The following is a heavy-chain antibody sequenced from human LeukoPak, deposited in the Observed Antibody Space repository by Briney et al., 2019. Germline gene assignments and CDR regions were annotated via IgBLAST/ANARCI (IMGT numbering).Heavy chain of an antibody. V-gene: IGHV3-11*04. CDR1: GFTFSDYY. J-gene: IGHJ4*02. Sequence: PGGSLRLSCAASGFTFSDYYMSWIRQAPGKGLEWVSYISSSGSTIYYADSVKGRFTISRDNAENSLYLQMNSLRAEDTAVYYCASSSSWYGPFDYWGQGTLVTVSS. CDR3: ASSSSWYGPFDY. CDR2: ISSSGSTI. D-gene: IGHD6-13*01.